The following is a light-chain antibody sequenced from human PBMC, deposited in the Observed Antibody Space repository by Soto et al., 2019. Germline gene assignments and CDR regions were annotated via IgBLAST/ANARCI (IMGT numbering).Light chain of an antibody. V-gene: IGKV3-15*01. J-gene: IGKJ5*01. CDR1: QSVDNN. CDR2: GSF. Sequence: EILMTQSPVTLSASPGESATLSCRASQSVDNNVAWYQQKPGQAPRLLIVGSFARATGIPARFSGSGCASEFTLTISGLQSEDFAVYYCQQYNNWPPVTFGQGTRLEIK. CDR3: QQYNNWPPVT.